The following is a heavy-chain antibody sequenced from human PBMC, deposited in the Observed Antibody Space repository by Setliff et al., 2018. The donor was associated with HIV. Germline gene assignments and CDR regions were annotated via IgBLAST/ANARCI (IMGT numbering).Heavy chain of an antibody. V-gene: IGHV3-30*19. J-gene: IGHJ2*01. CDR1: GFTFSSYG. CDR3: ARAPSSYGRSYWYFDL. Sequence: GGSLRLSCAASGFTFSSYGMHWVLQAPGKGLEWVAVIWYDGSNKYYADSVKGRFTISRDNSKNTLYLQMNSLRPEDTAVYYCARAPSSYGRSYWYFDLWGRGTLVTVSS. D-gene: IGHD1-26*01. CDR2: IWYDGSNK.